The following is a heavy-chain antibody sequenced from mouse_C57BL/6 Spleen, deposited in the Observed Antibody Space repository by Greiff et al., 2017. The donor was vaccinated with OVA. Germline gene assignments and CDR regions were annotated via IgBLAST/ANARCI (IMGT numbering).Heavy chain of an antibody. CDR1: GYTFTSYW. CDR2: IDTNSGGT. J-gene: IGHJ2*01. CDR3: ARSGFLFDY. Sequence: QVQLQQSGAELVKPGASVKLSCKASGYTFTSYWMHWVKQRPGRGLEWIGRIDTNSGGTKYNEKFKSKATLTVDKPSSTAYMQLSSLTSEDSAVYYCARSGFLFDYWGQGTTLTVSS. V-gene: IGHV1-72*01. D-gene: IGHD3-2*02.